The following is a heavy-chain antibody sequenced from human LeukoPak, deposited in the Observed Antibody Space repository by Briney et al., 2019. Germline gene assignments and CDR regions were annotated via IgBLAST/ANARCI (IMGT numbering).Heavy chain of an antibody. Sequence: GGSLRLSCAASGFTFSSYSMNWVRQAPGKGLEWVSSISSSSSYIYYADSVKGRFTISRDNAKNSLYLQMNSLRAEDTALYYCAREWRGSYYIDYWGQGTLVTVSS. D-gene: IGHD1-26*01. J-gene: IGHJ4*02. CDR1: GFTFSSYS. CDR3: AREWRGSYYIDY. V-gene: IGHV3-21*04. CDR2: ISSSSSYI.